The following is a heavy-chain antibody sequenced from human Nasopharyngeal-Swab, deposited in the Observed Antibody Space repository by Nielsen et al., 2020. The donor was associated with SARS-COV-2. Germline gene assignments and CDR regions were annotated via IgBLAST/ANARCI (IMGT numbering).Heavy chain of an antibody. CDR2: IKQSGSAQ. Sequence: GGSLRLSCAASGFTFSSYWMSWVRQAPGKGLEWVAHIKQSGSAQYYVDSVKGRFTISRDNAKNSLFLQMNSLRAEDTAVYYCARYCSTTSCPRGFDYWGQGTLVTVSS. CDR3: ARYCSTTSCPRGFDY. D-gene: IGHD2-2*01. CDR1: GFTFSSYW. J-gene: IGHJ4*02. V-gene: IGHV3-7*01.